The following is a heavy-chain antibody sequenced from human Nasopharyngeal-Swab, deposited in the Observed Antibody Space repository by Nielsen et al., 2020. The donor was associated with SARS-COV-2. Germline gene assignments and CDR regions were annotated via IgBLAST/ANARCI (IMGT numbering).Heavy chain of an antibody. J-gene: IGHJ6*03. CDR2: ISAYNGNT. V-gene: IGHV1-18*01. CDR1: GYTFTSSC. D-gene: IGHD3-3*01. CDR3: ARETAYYDFWSGDMGYYYYYYMDV. Sequence: ASVKVSCKASGYTFTSSCISWVLQAPGQGLEWMGWISAYNGNTNYAQKLQGRVTMTTDTSTSTAYMELRSLRSDDTAVYYCARETAYYDFWSGDMGYYYYYYMDVWGKGTTVTVSS.